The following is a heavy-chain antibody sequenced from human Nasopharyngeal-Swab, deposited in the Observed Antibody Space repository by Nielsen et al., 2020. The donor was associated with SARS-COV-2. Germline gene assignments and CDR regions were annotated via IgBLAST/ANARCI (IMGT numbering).Heavy chain of an antibody. CDR1: GFTFSSYW. CDR3: ARDQYYDSSGYYYYGMDV. D-gene: IGHD3-22*01. V-gene: IGHV3-7*01. J-gene: IGHJ6*02. Sequence: GGSLRLSCAASGFTFSSYWMSWVRQAPGKGLEWVANIKQDGSEKYYVDSVKGRITISRDNAKNSLYLQMNSLRAEDTAVYYCARDQYYDSSGYYYYGMDVWGQGTTVTVSS. CDR2: IKQDGSEK.